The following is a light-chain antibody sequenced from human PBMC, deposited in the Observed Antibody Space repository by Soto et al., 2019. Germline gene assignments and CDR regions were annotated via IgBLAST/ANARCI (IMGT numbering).Light chain of an antibody. V-gene: IGKV1-6*01. J-gene: IGKJ1*01. CDR2: AAS. CDR3: QHYNSYSEA. Sequence: AIQMTQSPSFLSASVGDRVTITCRASQGIRNDLGWYQQKPGKAPKLLIYAASSLQSGVPSRFSGSGSGTDFTLTISSLQPDDFATYYCQHYNSYSEAFGQGTKVDNK. CDR1: QGIRND.